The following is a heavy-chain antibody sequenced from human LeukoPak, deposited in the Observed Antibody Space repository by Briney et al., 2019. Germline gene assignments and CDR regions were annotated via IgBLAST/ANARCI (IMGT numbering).Heavy chain of an antibody. D-gene: IGHD3-10*01. CDR3: ARDNSGVSAFDY. J-gene: IGHJ4*02. V-gene: IGHV3-21*01. CDR1: GSTFSSYS. Sequence: GGSLRLSCAASGSTFSSYSMSWVRQAPGKGLEWVSSISSSSSYIYYADSVKGRFTISRDNAKNSLYLQMNSLRAEDTAVYYCARDNSGVSAFDYWGQGTLVTVSS. CDR2: ISSSSSYI.